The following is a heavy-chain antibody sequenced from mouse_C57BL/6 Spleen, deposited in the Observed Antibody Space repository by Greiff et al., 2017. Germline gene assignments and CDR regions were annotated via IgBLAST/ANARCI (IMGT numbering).Heavy chain of an antibody. CDR1: GYTFTDYY. CDR2: INPNNGGT. J-gene: IGHJ4*01. V-gene: IGHV1-26*01. Sequence: VQLQQSGPELVKPGASVKISCKASGYTFTDYYMNWVKQSHGKSLEWIGAINPNNGGTSYNQKFKGKATLTVDKSSSTAYMELRSLTSEDSAVYYCARWGYGSSYGYAMDYWGQGTSVTVSS. CDR3: ARWGYGSSYGYAMDY. D-gene: IGHD1-1*01.